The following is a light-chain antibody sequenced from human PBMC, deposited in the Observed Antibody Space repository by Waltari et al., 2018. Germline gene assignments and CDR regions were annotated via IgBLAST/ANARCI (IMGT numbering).Light chain of an antibody. Sequence: EILMTQSPATLSVSPGERATLSCRASQSVSSNLAWYQQKPGQVPRLLISGTSSRATGIPARFSGSGSGTEFTLTISSLQSEDFAVYYCQQYNNWPLYTFGQGTQLEIK. CDR3: QQYNNWPLYT. CDR2: GTS. V-gene: IGKV3-15*01. J-gene: IGKJ2*01. CDR1: QSVSSN.